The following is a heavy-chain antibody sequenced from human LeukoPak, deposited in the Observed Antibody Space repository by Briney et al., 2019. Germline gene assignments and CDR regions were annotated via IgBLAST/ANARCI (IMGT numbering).Heavy chain of an antibody. CDR3: ARLLRIVVVPAALVAFDI. Sequence: LGESLKISCKGSGYSFTSYWIGWVRQMPGKGLEWMGIIYPGDSDTRYSPSFQGQVTISADKSISTAYLQWSSLKASDTAMCYCARLLRIVVVPAALVAFDIWGQGTMVTVSS. CDR1: GYSFTSYW. D-gene: IGHD2-2*01. V-gene: IGHV5-51*01. CDR2: IYPGDSDT. J-gene: IGHJ3*02.